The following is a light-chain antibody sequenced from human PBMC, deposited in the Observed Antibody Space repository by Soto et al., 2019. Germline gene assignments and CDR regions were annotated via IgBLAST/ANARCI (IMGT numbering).Light chain of an antibody. J-gene: IGLJ3*02. Sequence: QAVVTQPPSASGTPGQRVTISCSGSSSNIGSNYVYWYQQLPGTAPKLLIYRNNQRPSGVPVRFSGSKSGTSASLAISGLRSEDEADYYCAAWDDSLSGRVFGGGTKLTVL. CDR3: AAWDDSLSGRV. CDR1: SSNIGSNY. V-gene: IGLV1-47*01. CDR2: RNN.